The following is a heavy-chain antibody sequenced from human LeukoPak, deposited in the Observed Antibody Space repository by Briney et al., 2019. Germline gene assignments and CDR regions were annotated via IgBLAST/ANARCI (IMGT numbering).Heavy chain of an antibody. CDR2: IYYGGST. CDR1: GGSLSSYY. V-gene: IGHV4-59*08. CDR3: ARLSRGSYADY. J-gene: IGHJ4*02. Sequence: PSETLSLTCTVSGGSLSSYYWTWMRQPPRKGLEWIGNIYYGGSTNYNPSLTSRVTISVDTAKNQFSLKLSSVTAADTAVYYCARLSRGSYADYWGQGTLVTVSS. D-gene: IGHD1-26*01.